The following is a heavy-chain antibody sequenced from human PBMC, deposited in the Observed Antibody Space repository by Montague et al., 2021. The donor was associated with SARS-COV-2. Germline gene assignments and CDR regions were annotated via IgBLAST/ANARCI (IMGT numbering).Heavy chain of an antibody. D-gene: IGHD3-10*01. CDR3: ARGYFGPGSYPFDI. V-gene: IGHV4-59*02. CDR1: GGSVNSYY. CDR2: IYYSGST. J-gene: IGHJ3*02. Sequence: SETLSLTCTVAGGSVNSYYWGWIRQPPGKGLEWIGYIYYSGSTNYDPSLKSRVTMSVDRSENLFSLRLTSVTAADTAVYYCARGYFGPGSYPFDIWGRGTLVTVPS.